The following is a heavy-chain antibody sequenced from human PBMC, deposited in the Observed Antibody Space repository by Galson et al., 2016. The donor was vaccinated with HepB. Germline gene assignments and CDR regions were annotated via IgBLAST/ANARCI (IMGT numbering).Heavy chain of an antibody. V-gene: IGHV3-23*01. J-gene: IGHJ6*02. Sequence: SLRLSCAASGFTFSSSSLSWVRQAPGKGLEWVSGISSGGATYYADSAKGRFTISRDNSKNTKYLQMNSLRDEDTAVYYCAKDWSTTTCVQGCLDVWGQGTTVTVSS. CDR2: ISSGGAT. D-gene: IGHD3-10*02. CDR3: AKDWSTTTCVQGCLDV. CDR1: GFTFSSSS.